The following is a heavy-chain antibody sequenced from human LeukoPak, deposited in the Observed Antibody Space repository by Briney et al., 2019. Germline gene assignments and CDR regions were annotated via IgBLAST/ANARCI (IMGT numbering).Heavy chain of an antibody. CDR2: ISNSGRT. J-gene: IGHJ6*03. D-gene: IGHD3-10*01. CDR1: GGSISSSHW. CDR3: ARAGRVWFGDSYYYYYYYMDV. V-gene: IGHV4-4*02. Sequence: SETLSLTCAVSGGSISSSHWWSWVRQPPGKGLEWIGEISNSGRTNFNPSLKSRVTISVDTSKNQFSLKLSSVTAADTAVYYCARAGRVWFGDSYYYYYYYMDVWGKGTTVTISS.